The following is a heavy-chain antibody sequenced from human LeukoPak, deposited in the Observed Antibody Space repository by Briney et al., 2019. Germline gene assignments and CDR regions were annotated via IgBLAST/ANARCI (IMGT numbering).Heavy chain of an antibody. CDR2: LSGTGGTT. V-gene: IGHV3-23*01. CDR3: AKEASSGYYTALYFDF. D-gene: IGHD3-22*01. J-gene: IGHJ4*02. Sequence: GGSLRLSCAVSGFTFSSYAMSWVRQAPGKGLEWVSGLSGTGGTTYSADSVKGRFTISSDNTKNTLYLQMNSLRAEDTAIYYCAKEASSGYYTALYFDFWGQGTLVTVSS. CDR1: GFTFSSYA.